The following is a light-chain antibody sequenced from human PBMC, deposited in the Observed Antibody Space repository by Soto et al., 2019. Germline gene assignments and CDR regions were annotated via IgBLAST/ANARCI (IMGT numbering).Light chain of an antibody. J-gene: IGKJ1*01. CDR2: DAS. CDR1: QSVGTY. Sequence: TVLTQSPATLSLSPGERATLSCRASQSVGTYLAWYQQKPGQAPRLLIYDASNRATGIPARFSGSGSGTDFTLTISSLEPEDFAVYYCQQYGSSPWTFGQGTKVEIK. CDR3: QQYGSSPWT. V-gene: IGKV3-11*01.